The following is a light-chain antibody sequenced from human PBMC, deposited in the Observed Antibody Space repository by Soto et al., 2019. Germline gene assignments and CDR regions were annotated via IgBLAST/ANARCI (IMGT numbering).Light chain of an antibody. CDR1: QSISSY. Sequence: DIQMTQSPSSLSASVGDRVTITCRASQSISSYVNWYQQKPGIAPRLLISAASTLQSGVPSRFSGGGSGTDFTLTISSLQPEDFATYYCQQSFKTPLAFGQGTRLEIE. CDR2: AAS. CDR3: QQSFKTPLA. J-gene: IGKJ5*01. V-gene: IGKV1-39*01.